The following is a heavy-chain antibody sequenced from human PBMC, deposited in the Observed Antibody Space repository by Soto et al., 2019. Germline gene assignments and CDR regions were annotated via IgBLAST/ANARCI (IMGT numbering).Heavy chain of an antibody. J-gene: IGHJ6*02. D-gene: IGHD4-17*01. CDR1: AGSIRASSYY. CDR2: IYYIGNR. Sequence: SEKLPLTYTVSAGSIRASSYYWDWIRLPPGNGLECIGSIYYIGNRYYSPSLKSRVTMSVDTSKNQFSLKLSSVTATDTAVYYCARHLGDYGYEDYYGMDVWGLGTTVT. V-gene: IGHV4-39*01. CDR3: ARHLGDYGYEDYYGMDV.